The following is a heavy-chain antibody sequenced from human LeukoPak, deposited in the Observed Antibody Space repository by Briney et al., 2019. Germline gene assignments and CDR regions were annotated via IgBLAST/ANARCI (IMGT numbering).Heavy chain of an antibody. CDR1: GFTFSSYE. J-gene: IGHJ6*02. CDR3: AREGGGQGPYYYYGMDV. Sequence: GGSLRLSCAASGFTFSSYEMNWVRQAPGKGLEWVSYISSSCSTIYYADSVKGRFTISRDNAKNSLYLQMNSLRAGDTAVYYCAREGGGQGPYYYYGMDVWGQGTTVTVSS. D-gene: IGHD3-16*01. V-gene: IGHV3-48*03. CDR2: ISSSCSTI.